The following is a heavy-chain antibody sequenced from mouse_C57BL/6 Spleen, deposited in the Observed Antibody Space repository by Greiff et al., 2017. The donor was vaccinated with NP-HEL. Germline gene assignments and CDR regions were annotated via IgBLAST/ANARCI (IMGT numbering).Heavy chain of an antibody. J-gene: IGHJ2*01. Sequence: EVHLVESGGGLVKPGGSLKLSCAASGFTFSSYAMSWVRQTPEKRLGWVATISDGGSYTYYPDNVKGRFTISRDNAKNNLYLQMSHLKSEDTAMYYCASEDYYGSRGYFDYWGQGTTLTVSS. D-gene: IGHD1-1*01. CDR1: GFTFSSYA. V-gene: IGHV5-4*01. CDR2: ISDGGSYT. CDR3: ASEDYYGSRGYFDY.